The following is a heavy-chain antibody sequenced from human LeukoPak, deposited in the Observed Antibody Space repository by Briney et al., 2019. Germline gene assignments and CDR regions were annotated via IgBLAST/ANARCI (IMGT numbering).Heavy chain of an antibody. CDR2: IGISAGST. J-gene: IGHJ5*02. Sequence: GGSLRLSCEASGSTFDNYAVSWVRQAPGQGLEWVSTIGISAGSTYYADAVKGRFTISRDNFKNTLYLQMNSLRAEDTAVYYCAKARFGSGWYDNWGQGTLVTVSS. V-gene: IGHV3-23*01. CDR1: GSTFDNYA. D-gene: IGHD6-19*01. CDR3: AKARFGSGWYDN.